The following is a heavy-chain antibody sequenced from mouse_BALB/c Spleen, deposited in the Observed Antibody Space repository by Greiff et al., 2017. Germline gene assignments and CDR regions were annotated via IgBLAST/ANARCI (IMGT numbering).Heavy chain of an antibody. J-gene: IGHJ4*01. V-gene: IGHV6-6*02. CDR2: IRLKSNNYAT. CDR1: GFTFSNYW. D-gene: IGHD1-1*01. Sequence: DVKLEESGGGLVQPGGSMKLSCVASGFTFSNYWMNWVRQSPEKGLEWVAEIRLKSNNYATHYAESVKGRFTISRDDSKSSVYLQMNNLRAEDTGIYYCTRTTVPYYYAMDYGGQGTSVTVAS. CDR3: TRTTVPYYYAMDY.